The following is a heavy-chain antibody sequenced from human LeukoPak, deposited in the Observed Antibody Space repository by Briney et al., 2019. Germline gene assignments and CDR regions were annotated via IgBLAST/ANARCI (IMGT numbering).Heavy chain of an antibody. CDR1: GFTFSSYS. Sequence: GGSLRLSCAASGFTFSSYSMNWVRQAPGKGLEWVSSISSSSNYIYYADSVKGRFTISRDNAKNSLYLQMNSLRAEDTAVYYCARDDGSYSRSPGFDYWGQGTLVTVSS. J-gene: IGHJ4*02. CDR2: ISSSSNYI. D-gene: IGHD1-26*01. V-gene: IGHV3-21*01. CDR3: ARDDGSYSRSPGFDY.